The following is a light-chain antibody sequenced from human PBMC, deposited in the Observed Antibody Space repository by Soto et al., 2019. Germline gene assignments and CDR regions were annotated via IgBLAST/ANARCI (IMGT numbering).Light chain of an antibody. CDR2: DVS. V-gene: IGLV2-11*01. CDR3: CSYAGSYTDV. Sequence: QSVLTQPRSVSGSPGQSVTISCTGTSSDVGGYNYVSWYQQHPGKAPKLMIYDVSKRPSGVPDRFSGSKSGNTASLTISGLQAEDEADYYCCSYAGSYTDVFGTWTKLTVL. CDR1: SSDVGGYNY. J-gene: IGLJ1*01.